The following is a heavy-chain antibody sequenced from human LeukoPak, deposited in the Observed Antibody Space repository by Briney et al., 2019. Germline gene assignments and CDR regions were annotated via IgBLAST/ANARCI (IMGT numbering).Heavy chain of an antibody. V-gene: IGHV1-69*13. D-gene: IGHD5/OR15-5a*01. CDR1: GGTFSSYA. CDR3: ARDATYYLRYGYFDC. CDR2: IIPIFGTA. Sequence: SVKVSCKASGGTFSSYAISWVRQAPGQGLEWMGGIIPIFGTANYAQKFQGRVTITADESTSTAYMELSSLRPEDTAVYYCARDATYYLRYGYFDCWGHGTLVTVSS. J-gene: IGHJ4*01.